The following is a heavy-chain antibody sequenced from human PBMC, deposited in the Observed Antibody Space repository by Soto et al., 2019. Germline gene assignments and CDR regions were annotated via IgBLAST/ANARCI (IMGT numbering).Heavy chain of an antibody. Sequence: HPGGSLRLSCAASGFAFSNYEMNWVRQAPGKGLEWVSYISLSGSTIYYADSVKGRFTISRDDAKNSLYLQMDSLRADDTAVYYCARESFSASPNFFDYWGQGT. D-gene: IGHD3-3*02. J-gene: IGHJ4*02. CDR3: ARESFSASPNFFDY. V-gene: IGHV3-48*03. CDR1: GFAFSNYE. CDR2: ISLSGSTI.